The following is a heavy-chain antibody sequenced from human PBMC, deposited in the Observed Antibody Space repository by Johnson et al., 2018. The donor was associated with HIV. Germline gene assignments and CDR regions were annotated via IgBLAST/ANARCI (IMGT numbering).Heavy chain of an antibody. D-gene: IGHD5-18*01. J-gene: IGHJ3*02. Sequence: QVQLVESGGGVVQPGRSLRLSCVASGFTFSSYTMHWVRQAPGKGLEWVAVISYDGSNKYFADSVKGRFTISRDNSKNTLYLQISSLRAEDTAVYYCARGGIIQDAFDIWGQGTMVTVSS. V-gene: IGHV3-30*04. CDR1: GFTFSSYT. CDR2: ISYDGSNK. CDR3: ARGGIIQDAFDI.